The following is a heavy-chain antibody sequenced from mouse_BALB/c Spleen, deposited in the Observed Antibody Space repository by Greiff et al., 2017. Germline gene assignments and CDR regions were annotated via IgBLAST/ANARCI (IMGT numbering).Heavy chain of an antibody. CDR2: ISNGGGST. CDR1: GFTFSSYT. D-gene: IGHD1-1*01. V-gene: IGHV5-12-2*01. Sequence: DVQLVESGGGLVQPGGSLKLSCAASGFTFSSYTMSWVRQTPEKRLEWVAYISNGGGSTYYPDTVKGRFTISRDNAKNTLYLQMSSLKSEDTAMYYCARHTYYYGSSYDAMDYWGQGTSVTVSS. CDR3: ARHTYYYGSSYDAMDY. J-gene: IGHJ4*01.